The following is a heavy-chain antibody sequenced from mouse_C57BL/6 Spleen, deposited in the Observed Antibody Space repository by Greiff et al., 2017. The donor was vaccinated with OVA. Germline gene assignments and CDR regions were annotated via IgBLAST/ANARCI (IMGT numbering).Heavy chain of an antibody. CDR3: TYGNYGWDMDY. Sequence: EVQLQESGAELVRPGASVKLSCTASGFNIKDAYMPWVKQRPEQGLEWIGWIDPENGDTEYASKFQGKATITADTSYNTAYLQISSLTSEDTAFYYCTYGNYGWDMDYWGQGTSVTVSS. D-gene: IGHD2-1*01. CDR2: IDPENGDT. CDR1: GFNIKDAY. J-gene: IGHJ4*01. V-gene: IGHV14-4*01.